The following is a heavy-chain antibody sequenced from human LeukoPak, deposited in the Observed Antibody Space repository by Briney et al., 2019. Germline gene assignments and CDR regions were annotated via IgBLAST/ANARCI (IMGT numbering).Heavy chain of an antibody. CDR1: GYTFTSYY. CDR3: ALLQWELLPHFDY. V-gene: IGHV1-46*01. Sequence: ASVKVSCKASGYTFTSYYMHWVRQAPGQGLEWMGIINPSGGSTSYAQKFQGRVTMTRDTSTSTVYMELSSLRSEDTAVYYYALLQWELLPHFDYWGQGTLVTVSS. CDR2: INPSGGST. D-gene: IGHD1-26*01. J-gene: IGHJ4*02.